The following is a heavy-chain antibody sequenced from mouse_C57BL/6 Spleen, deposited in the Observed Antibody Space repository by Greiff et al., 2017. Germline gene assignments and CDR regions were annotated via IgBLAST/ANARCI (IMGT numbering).Heavy chain of an antibody. Sequence: QVQLQQSGAELARPGASVKLSCKASGYTFTSYGISWVKQRTGQGLEWIGEIYPRSGNTYYNEKFKGKATLTADKSSSTAYMELRSLTSEDSAVYFCARTRGNYYGSREGDFDYWGQGTTLTVSS. V-gene: IGHV1-81*01. CDR1: GYTFTSYG. CDR3: ARTRGNYYGSREGDFDY. CDR2: IYPRSGNT. J-gene: IGHJ2*01. D-gene: IGHD1-1*01.